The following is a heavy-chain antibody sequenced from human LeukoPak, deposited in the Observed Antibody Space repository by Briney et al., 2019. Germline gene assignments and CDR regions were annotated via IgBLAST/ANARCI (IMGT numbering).Heavy chain of an antibody. V-gene: IGHV1-18*01. CDR3: ARDGYGSGKGFFDY. CDR1: GYTFTSYG. D-gene: IGHD3-10*01. CDR2: ISAFDGNT. Sequence: GASVKFSCRASGYTFTSYGFTCVRQAPGQGPEWMGWISAFDGNTNSAQKFQGRVTMTTDTSSSTAYMELRSLTSDDTAVYYCARDGYGSGKGFFDYWGQGTLVTVSS. J-gene: IGHJ4*02.